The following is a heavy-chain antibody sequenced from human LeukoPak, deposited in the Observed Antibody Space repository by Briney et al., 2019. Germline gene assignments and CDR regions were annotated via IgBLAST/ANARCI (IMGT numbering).Heavy chain of an antibody. CDR1: GFTFSSYS. J-gene: IGHJ6*04. V-gene: IGHV3-21*01. D-gene: IGHD2-2*01. CDR3: ARGDCSSTSCYVRFYYYYYGMDV. CDR2: ISSSSSCI. Sequence: GGSLRLSCAASGFTFSSYSMNWVRQAPGKGLEWVSSISSSSSCIYYADSVKGRFTISRDNAKNSLYLQMNSLRAEDAAVYYCARGDCSSTSCYVRFYYYYYGMDVWGKGTTVTVSS.